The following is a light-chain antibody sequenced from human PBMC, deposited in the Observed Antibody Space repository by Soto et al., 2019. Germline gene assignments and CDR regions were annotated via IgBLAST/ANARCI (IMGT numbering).Light chain of an antibody. Sequence: QSALTQPASVSGSPGQSITISCTGTSSDVGGYNYVSWYQQHPGKAPKLMIYDVSNRPSGVSNRFSGSKSGNMASLTISGLQAEDEADYYCSSYTSSSTLGVFGGGTKRTVL. J-gene: IGLJ2*01. CDR2: DVS. CDR3: SSYTSSSTLGV. CDR1: SSDVGGYNY. V-gene: IGLV2-14*01.